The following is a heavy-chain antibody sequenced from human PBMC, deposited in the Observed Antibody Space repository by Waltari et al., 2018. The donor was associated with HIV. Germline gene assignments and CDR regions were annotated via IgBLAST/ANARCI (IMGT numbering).Heavy chain of an antibody. Sequence: EVALLGSGGGLAQPGGSLRLSCTGSGFAFSDYIISWGLQAPGKGLEWVSGISGGGGITNYVDSVRGRFTISRDNSKNTLHLQMDSLRAKDTALYFCFARFGHSASFDYWGQGVLVTVSS. CDR1: GFAFSDYI. D-gene: IGHD3-16*01. CDR3: FARFGHSASFDY. CDR2: ISGGGGIT. J-gene: IGHJ4*02. V-gene: IGHV3-23*01.